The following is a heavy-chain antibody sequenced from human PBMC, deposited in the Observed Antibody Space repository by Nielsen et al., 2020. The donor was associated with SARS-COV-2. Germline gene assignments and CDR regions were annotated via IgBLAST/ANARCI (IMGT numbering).Heavy chain of an antibody. Sequence: SETLSLTCAVSGGSFTAYYWSWIRQPPGKGLEWLGEINHSGDTNNNPSLRSRVTVSRDTSKNQFSLRLSSVTAADTAVYYCAGGFYDSRGYNLVYWGQGSPVTVSS. CDR1: GGSFTAYY. J-gene: IGHJ4*02. V-gene: IGHV4-34*01. CDR2: INHSGDT. D-gene: IGHD3-22*01. CDR3: AGGFYDSRGYNLVY.